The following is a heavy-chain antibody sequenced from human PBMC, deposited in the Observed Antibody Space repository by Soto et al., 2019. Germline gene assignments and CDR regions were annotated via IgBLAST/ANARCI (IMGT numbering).Heavy chain of an antibody. CDR3: GDGDEGVGGY. J-gene: IGHJ4*02. CDR1: GFTFSSYA. V-gene: IGHV3-23*01. CDR2: ISGSGGST. D-gene: IGHD2-21*02. Sequence: EVQLLESGGGLVQPGGSLRLSCAASGFTFSSYAMSWVRQAPGKGLEWVSAISGSGGSTYYADSVKGRFTISRDNSKNPRYQQMNSLRAAGAAVEYCGDGDEGVGGYWGQGTLVTVSS.